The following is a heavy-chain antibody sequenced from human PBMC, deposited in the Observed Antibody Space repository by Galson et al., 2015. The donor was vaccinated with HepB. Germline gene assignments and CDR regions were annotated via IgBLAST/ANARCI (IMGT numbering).Heavy chain of an antibody. CDR1: GFTFSAYI. CDR2: ISASNTYI. CDR3: ARVNEGGIDAFDI. V-gene: IGHV3-21*01. J-gene: IGHJ3*02. D-gene: IGHD3-16*01. Sequence: SLRLSCAASGFTFSAYIMNWVRQAPGKGLEWVSSISASNTYIYYADSLKGRFTISRDNAKNSLYLLMNSLSAEDTAVYYCARVNEGGIDAFDIWGQGTMVTVSS.